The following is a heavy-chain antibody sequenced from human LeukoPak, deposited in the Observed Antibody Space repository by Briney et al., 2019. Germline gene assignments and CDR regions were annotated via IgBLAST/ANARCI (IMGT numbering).Heavy chain of an antibody. CDR2: ISSSSSTI. D-gene: IGHD2-21*02. CDR1: GFTFSSYS. J-gene: IGHJ2*01. V-gene: IGHV3-48*04. CDR3: ARDPVQRHIVVVTAISSLDWYFDL. Sequence: PGGSLRLSCAASGFTFSSYSMNWVRQAPGKGLEWVSYISSSSSTIYYADSVKGRFTISRDNAKNSLYLQMNSLRAEDTAVYYCARDPVQRHIVVVTAISSLDWYFDLWGRGTLVTVSS.